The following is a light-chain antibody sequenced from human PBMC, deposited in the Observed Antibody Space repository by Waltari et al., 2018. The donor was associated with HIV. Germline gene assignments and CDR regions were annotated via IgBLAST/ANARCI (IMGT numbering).Light chain of an antibody. CDR3: QSYDSSLSGWV. V-gene: IGLV1-40*01. CDR2: GNN. J-gene: IGLJ3*02. Sequence: QSVLTQPPSVSGAPGQRVAISCTGPSSNIGAGYDVQWYQQLPGTAPKLLIFGNNNRPSGVPDRFSGSKSGTSASLAITGLQTEDEADYYCQSYDSSLSGWVFGGGTKLTVL. CDR1: SSNIGAGYD.